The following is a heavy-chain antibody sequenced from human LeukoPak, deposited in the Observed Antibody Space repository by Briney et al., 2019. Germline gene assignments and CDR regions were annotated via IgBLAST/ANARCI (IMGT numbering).Heavy chain of an antibody. CDR3: ARGHFGLDV. J-gene: IGHJ6*02. Sequence: GGSLRLSCAASGFALSIHWLTWVRQTSGKGLEWVAHINPDGSEKSYVDSARGRFTISRDNAKNSVYLQMNSLRVDDTAVYYCARGHFGLDVWGQGATVAVAS. CDR2: INPDGSEK. V-gene: IGHV3-7*01. D-gene: IGHD3-10*01. CDR1: GFALSIHW.